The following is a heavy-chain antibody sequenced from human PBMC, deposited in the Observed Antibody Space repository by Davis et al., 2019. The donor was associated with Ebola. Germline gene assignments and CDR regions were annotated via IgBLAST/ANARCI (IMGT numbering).Heavy chain of an antibody. D-gene: IGHD6-13*01. CDR1: GGSISSYY. J-gene: IGHJ6*03. Sequence: PSETLSLTCTVSGGSISSYYWSWIRQPAGKGLEWIGRIYTSGSTNYNPSLKSRVTISVDKSKNQFSLKLSSVTAADTAVYYCARAPAGTLYYYYYMDVWGKGTTVTVSS. CDR3: ARAPAGTLYYYYYMDV. CDR2: IYTSGST. V-gene: IGHV4-4*07.